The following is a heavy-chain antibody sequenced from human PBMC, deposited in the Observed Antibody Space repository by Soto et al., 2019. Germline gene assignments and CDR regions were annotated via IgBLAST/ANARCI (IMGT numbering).Heavy chain of an antibody. Sequence: GGSLRLSCGAPGVTFKDYGMHWVRQAPGKGLEWVAVISYDGKQTYYADSVKGRFTISKDKSKRTLFLQMNSLRVDDTAVYHCARDGWGSNWYFDLWGRGTLVTV. J-gene: IGHJ2*01. D-gene: IGHD3-16*01. CDR1: GVTFKDYG. CDR2: ISYDGKQT. CDR3: ARDGWGSNWYFDL. V-gene: IGHV3-30*03.